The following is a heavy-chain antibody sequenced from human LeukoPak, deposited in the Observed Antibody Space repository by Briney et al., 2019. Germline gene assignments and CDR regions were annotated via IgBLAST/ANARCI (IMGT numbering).Heavy chain of an antibody. D-gene: IGHD4-17*01. Sequence: HPGGSLRLSCAASGFSFSSYWMTWVRQAPGKGLEWVSGISDSGGNTYYADSVKGRFTSSRDNSKNTLYLQMNSLRTEDTAVYYCAKGGYGDGRFDPWGQGTLVTVSS. CDR3: AKGGYGDGRFDP. CDR1: GFSFSSYW. J-gene: IGHJ5*02. V-gene: IGHV3-23*01. CDR2: ISDSGGNT.